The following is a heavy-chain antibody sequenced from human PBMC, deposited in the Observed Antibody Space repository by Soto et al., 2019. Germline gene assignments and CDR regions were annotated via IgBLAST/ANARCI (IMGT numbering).Heavy chain of an antibody. J-gene: IGHJ4*02. CDR1: GFSLSTSGVG. CDR2: IYWNDDK. D-gene: IGHD5-18*01. V-gene: IGHV2-5*01. Sequence: QITLKESGPTLVKPTQTLTLTCTFSGFSLSTSGVGVGWIRQPPGKALEWLALIYWNDDKRYSPSLKSRLTITKDTSKNQVVLTMTNMDPVDTATYYCALWAGYSYGPNSVHFDYWGQGTLVTVSS. CDR3: ALWAGYSYGPNSVHFDY.